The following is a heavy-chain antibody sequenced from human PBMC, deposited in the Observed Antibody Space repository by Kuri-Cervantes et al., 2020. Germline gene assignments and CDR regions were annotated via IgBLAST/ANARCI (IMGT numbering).Heavy chain of an antibody. CDR2: VSYDGSNK. Sequence: GGSLRLSCAASGFTFSSYAMHWVRQAPGKGLEWVAVVSYDGSNKYYADSVKGRFTISRDNSKNSLYLQMNSLRSEDTALYYCAKDLSSIAARRGMCYGMDVWGQGTTVTVSS. CDR3: AKDLSSIAARRGMCYGMDV. D-gene: IGHD6-6*01. J-gene: IGHJ6*02. CDR1: GFTFSSYA. V-gene: IGHV3-30-3*02.